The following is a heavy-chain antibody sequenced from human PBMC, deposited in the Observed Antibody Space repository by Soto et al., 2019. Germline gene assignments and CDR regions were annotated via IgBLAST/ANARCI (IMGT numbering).Heavy chain of an antibody. CDR3: ANLDIVVVPAAIPETFDI. CDR2: ISYDGSNK. D-gene: IGHD2-2*02. Sequence: GGSLRLSCAASGFTFSSYGMHWVRQAPGKGLEWVAVISYDGSNKYYADSVKGRFTISRDNSKNTLYLQMNSLRAEDTAVYYCANLDIVVVPAAIPETFDIWGQGTMVTVSS. V-gene: IGHV3-30*18. J-gene: IGHJ3*02. CDR1: GFTFSSYG.